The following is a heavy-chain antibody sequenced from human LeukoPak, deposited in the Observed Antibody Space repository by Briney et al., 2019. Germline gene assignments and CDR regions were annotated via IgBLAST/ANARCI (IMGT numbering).Heavy chain of an antibody. V-gene: IGHV1-69*13. Sequence: GASVKVSCKASGGTFSSYAISWVRQAPGQGLEWMGGIIPIFGTANYAQKFQGRVTITADESTSTAYMELSSLRPGDTAVYYCASGPFDNYFDYWGQGTLVTVSS. CDR2: IIPIFGTA. CDR1: GGTFSSYA. D-gene: IGHD3-9*01. CDR3: ASGPFDNYFDY. J-gene: IGHJ4*02.